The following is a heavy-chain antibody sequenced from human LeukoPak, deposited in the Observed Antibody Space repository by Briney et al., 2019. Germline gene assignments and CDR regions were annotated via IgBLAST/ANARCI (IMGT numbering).Heavy chain of an antibody. D-gene: IGHD2-15*01. J-gene: IGHJ4*02. Sequence: SAKVSCKASGGTFSSYAISWVRQAPGQGLEWMGRIIPILGIANYAQKFQGRVTITADKSTSTAYMGLSSLRSEDTAVYYCARGGGYCSGGSCYDTFDYWGQGTLVTVSS. CDR2: IIPILGIA. V-gene: IGHV1-69*04. CDR3: ARGGGYCSGGSCYDTFDY. CDR1: GGTFSSYA.